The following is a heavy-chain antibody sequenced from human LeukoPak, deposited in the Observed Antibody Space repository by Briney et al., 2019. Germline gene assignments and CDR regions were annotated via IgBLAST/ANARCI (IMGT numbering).Heavy chain of an antibody. CDR2: INPNSGGT. CDR1: GYTFTGCY. V-gene: IGHV1-2*02. CDR3: AIDSSGYDHFDY. Sequence: ASVKVSCKTSGYTFTGCYMHWVRQAPGQGLEWMGWINPNSGGTNYAQKFQGRVTMTRDTSISAAYMELSRLRCDDTAVYYCAIDSSGYDHFDYWGQGTLVTVSS. J-gene: IGHJ4*02. D-gene: IGHD5-12*01.